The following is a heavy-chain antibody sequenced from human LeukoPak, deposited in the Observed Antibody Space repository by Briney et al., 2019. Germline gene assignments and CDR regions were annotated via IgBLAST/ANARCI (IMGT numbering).Heavy chain of an antibody. D-gene: IGHD3-16*01. CDR3: AKLGGRVTAYWYFDL. CDR2: ITGSGDNT. V-gene: IGHV3-23*01. Sequence: QPGGSLRLSCAASGFPFSLYGMSWVRQAPGKGLEWVSAITGSGDNTYYADSVRGRFTISRDKSKNTLDLQMNSLRAGDTAVYYCAKLGGRVTAYWYFDLWGRGTPVTVSS. J-gene: IGHJ2*01. CDR1: GFPFSLYG.